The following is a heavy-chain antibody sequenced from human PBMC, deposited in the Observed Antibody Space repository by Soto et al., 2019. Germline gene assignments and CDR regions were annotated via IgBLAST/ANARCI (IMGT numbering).Heavy chain of an antibody. J-gene: IGHJ6*02. CDR1: GGTFSSYA. D-gene: IGHD2-2*01. V-gene: IGHV1-69*06. CDR2: IIPIFGTA. Sequence: SVKVSCKASGGTFSSYAISWVRQAPGQGLEWMGGIIPIFGTANYAQKFQGRVTITADKSTSTAYMELSSLRSEDTAVYYCARDGGVVVTAALVLCPVSYGMDVWGQGTTGTGS. CDR3: ARDGGVVVTAALVLCPVSYGMDV.